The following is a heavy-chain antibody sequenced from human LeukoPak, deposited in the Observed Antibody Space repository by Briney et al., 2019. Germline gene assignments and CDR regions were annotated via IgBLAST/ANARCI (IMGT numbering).Heavy chain of an antibody. CDR2: ISPSGGST. D-gene: IGHD5-24*01. CDR1: GYTFTSNY. Sequence: GASVKVSCKAFGYTFTSNYMHWVRQAPGQGPEGMGVISPSGGSTTYAQKFQGRVTLTRDMSTSKDYLELSSLRSEDTAVYYCARDNSVRDEAWWFNPWGQGTLVTVSS. CDR3: ARDNSVRDEAWWFNP. V-gene: IGHV1-46*01. J-gene: IGHJ5*02.